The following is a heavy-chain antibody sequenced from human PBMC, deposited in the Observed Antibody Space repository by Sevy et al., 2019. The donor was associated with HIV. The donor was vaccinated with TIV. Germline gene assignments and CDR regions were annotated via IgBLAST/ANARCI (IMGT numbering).Heavy chain of an antibody. J-gene: IGHJ4*02. CDR3: ARDGVSSGWYRGYYFDY. D-gene: IGHD6-19*01. V-gene: IGHV3-30*04. CDR1: RFTFNTYA. CDR2: ISYDGTNE. Sequence: GGSLRLSCAASRFTFNTYAMHWVRQAPGKGLDWVAFISYDGTNEYCADSVKGRFTISRDNSKNTLYLQMNSLRAEDTAVYYCARDGVSSGWYRGYYFDYWGQGTLVTVSS.